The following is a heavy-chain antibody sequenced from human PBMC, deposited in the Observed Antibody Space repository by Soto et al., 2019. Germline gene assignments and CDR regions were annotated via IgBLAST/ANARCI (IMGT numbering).Heavy chain of an antibody. CDR1: GFTFSSYA. CDR3: ARDLSGPVVVVAAAYDY. J-gene: IGHJ4*02. V-gene: IGHV3-64*01. Sequence: PGGSLRLSCAASGFTFSSYAMHWVRQAPGKGLEYVSAISSNGGSTYYANSVKGRFTISRDNSKNTLYLQMGSLRAEDMAVYYCARDLSGPVVVVAAAYDYWGQGTLVTVSS. CDR2: ISSNGGST. D-gene: IGHD2-15*01.